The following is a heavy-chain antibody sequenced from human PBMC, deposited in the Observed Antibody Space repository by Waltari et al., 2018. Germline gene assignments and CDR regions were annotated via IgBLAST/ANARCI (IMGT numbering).Heavy chain of an antibody. V-gene: IGHV3-74*01. Sequence: EVQLVESGGGLVQPGGSLSLSCAASGFSRRSHGVHWVRQGPGKGLVWVSRISSDGRSTSYADSVKGRFTISRDNTKNTLYLQMNSLRAEDTAVYYCVGVYRGGLDVWGQGTTVTVSS. D-gene: IGHD5-18*01. CDR3: VGVYRGGLDV. J-gene: IGHJ6*02. CDR2: ISSDGRST. CDR1: GFSRRSHG.